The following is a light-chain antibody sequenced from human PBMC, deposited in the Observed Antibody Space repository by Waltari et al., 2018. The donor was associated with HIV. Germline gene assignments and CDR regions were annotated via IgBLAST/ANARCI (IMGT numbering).Light chain of an antibody. CDR1: SGSVAANF. Sequence: VTISCTHSSGSVAANFVQWFQQRPGSSPTTVIYEDNERPSGVPDRFSGSIDSSSSSASFTAFLTISGLKTEDEAVYYCQSYDSDSLVFGGGTRLTVL. CDR2: EDN. CDR3: QSYDSDSLV. V-gene: IGLV6-57*01. J-gene: IGLJ3*02.